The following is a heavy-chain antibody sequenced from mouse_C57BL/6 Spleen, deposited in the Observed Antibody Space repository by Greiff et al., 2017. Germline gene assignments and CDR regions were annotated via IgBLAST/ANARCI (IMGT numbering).Heavy chain of an antibody. V-gene: IGHV5-4*01. CDR1: GFTFSSYA. CDR3: ARDYYGSSPYYYAMDY. J-gene: IGHJ4*01. Sequence: EVQVVESGGGLVKPGGSLKLSCAASGFTFSSYAMSWVRQTPEKRLEWVATISDGGSYTYYPDNVKGRFTISRDNAKNNLYLQMSHLKSEDTAMYYCARDYYGSSPYYYAMDYWGQGTSVTVS. D-gene: IGHD1-1*01. CDR2: ISDGGSYT.